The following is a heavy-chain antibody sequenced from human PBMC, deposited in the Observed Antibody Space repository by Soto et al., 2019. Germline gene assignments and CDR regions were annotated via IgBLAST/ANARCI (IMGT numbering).Heavy chain of an antibody. CDR1: GGSISGYY. J-gene: IGHJ6*03. V-gene: IGHV4-59*01. CDR2: IYYSGNT. CDR3: ATGYYYYYMDV. Sequence: SETLSLTCSVSGGSISGYYWSWIRQSPRKGLEWIGYIYYSGNTNYNHSLKSRVTISVDTSQNQFFLKLTSMTAADTAVYYCATGYYYYYMDVWGKGTTVTVSS.